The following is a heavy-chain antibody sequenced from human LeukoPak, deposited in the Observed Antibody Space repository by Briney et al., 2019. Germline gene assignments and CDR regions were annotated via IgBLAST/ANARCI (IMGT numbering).Heavy chain of an antibody. J-gene: IGHJ3*02. CDR2: ISGSGGST. CDR3: AKDSSGWYLGAFGI. Sequence: GGSLRLSCAPSDFTFTSYAISWLPQAPGTGRRGVPAISGSGGSTYYADSVKGRFTISRDNSKNTLYLQMNSLRAEDTAVYYCAKDSSGWYLGAFGIWGQGTMVTVSS. D-gene: IGHD6-19*01. CDR1: DFTFTSYA. V-gene: IGHV3-23*01.